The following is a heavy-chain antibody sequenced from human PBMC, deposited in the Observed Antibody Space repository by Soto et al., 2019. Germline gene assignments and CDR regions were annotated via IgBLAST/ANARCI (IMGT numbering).Heavy chain of an antibody. CDR2: IYYSGST. CDR3: ARRWYYGFWSGYYSWFDP. Sequence: PSVTLSLTCTVSGGSISSYYWSWLRQPPGKGLEWIGYIYYSGSTNYNPSLKSRVTISVDTSKNQFSLKLSSVTAANTAVYYCARRWYYGFWSGYYSWFDPWGQGTLVTVSS. D-gene: IGHD3-3*01. J-gene: IGHJ5*02. V-gene: IGHV4-59*08. CDR1: GGSISSYY.